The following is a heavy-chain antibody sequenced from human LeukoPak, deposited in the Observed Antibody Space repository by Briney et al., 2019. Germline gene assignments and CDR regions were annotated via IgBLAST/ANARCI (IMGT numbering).Heavy chain of an antibody. CDR1: GGSISSSSYY. CDR3: ARRGGSVPAAGYFDL. D-gene: IGHD2-2*01. Sequence: SETLSLTCTVSGGSISSSSYYWGWIRQPPGKGLEWIGSIYYSGSTYYNPSLKSRVTISVDTSKNQFSLKLSSVTAADTAVYYCARRGGSVPAAGYFDLWGRGTLVTVSS. CDR2: IYYSGST. V-gene: IGHV4-39*01. J-gene: IGHJ2*01.